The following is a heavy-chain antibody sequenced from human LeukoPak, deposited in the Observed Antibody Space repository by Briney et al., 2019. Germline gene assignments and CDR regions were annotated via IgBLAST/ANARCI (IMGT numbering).Heavy chain of an antibody. V-gene: IGHV1-69*05. CDR3: ARASSIVATSHFDY. Sequence: SVKVSCKASGGTFSSYAISWMRQAPGQGLEWMGGIIPIFGTANYAQKFQGRVTITTDESTSTAYMELCSLRSEDTAVYYCARASSIVATSHFDYWGQGTLVTVSS. D-gene: IGHD5-12*01. J-gene: IGHJ4*02. CDR2: IIPIFGTA. CDR1: GGTFSSYA.